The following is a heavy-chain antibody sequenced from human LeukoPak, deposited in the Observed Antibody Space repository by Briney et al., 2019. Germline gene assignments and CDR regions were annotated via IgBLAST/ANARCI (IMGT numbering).Heavy chain of an antibody. Sequence: GGSLRLSCAASGFTFSSYGMHWVRQAPGKGLEWVAVIWYDGSNKYYADSVKGRFTISRDNSKDTLYLQMNSLRAEDTAVYCCARTDGRSDYYYAMDVWGQGTTVTVSS. J-gene: IGHJ6*02. V-gene: IGHV3-33*01. CDR3: ARTDGRSDYYYAMDV. D-gene: IGHD1-14*01. CDR2: IWYDGSNK. CDR1: GFTFSSYG.